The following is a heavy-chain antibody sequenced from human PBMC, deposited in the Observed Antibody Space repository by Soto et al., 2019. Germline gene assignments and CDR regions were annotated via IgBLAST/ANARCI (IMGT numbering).Heavy chain of an antibody. V-gene: IGHV3-21*01. Sequence: PGGSLRLSCAASGFTFSSYSMNWVRQAPGKGLEWVSSISSSSSYIYYADSVKGRFTISRDNAKNSLYLQMNSLRAEDTAVYYCAANWYCSGGSCYSVDIWGQGTMVTGSS. CDR3: AANWYCSGGSCYSVDI. J-gene: IGHJ3*02. CDR1: GFTFSSYS. D-gene: IGHD2-15*01. CDR2: ISSSSSYI.